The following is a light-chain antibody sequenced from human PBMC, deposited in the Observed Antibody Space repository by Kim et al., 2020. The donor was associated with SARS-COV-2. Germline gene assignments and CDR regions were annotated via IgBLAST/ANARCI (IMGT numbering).Light chain of an antibody. CDR3: QAWDSSTVV. V-gene: IGLV3-1*01. Sequence: SYELTQPPSVSVSPGQTASITCSGDKLGDKYACWYQQKPCQSPVLVIYQDSKAPSGIPERFSGSNSGNTATLTISGTQAMDEADYYCQAWDSSTVVFGGGTQLTVL. J-gene: IGLJ2*01. CDR1: KLGDKY. CDR2: QDS.